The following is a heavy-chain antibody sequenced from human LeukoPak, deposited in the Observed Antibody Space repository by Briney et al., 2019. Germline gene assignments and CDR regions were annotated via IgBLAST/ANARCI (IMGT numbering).Heavy chain of an antibody. Sequence: GGSLRLSCAASGFTFSTYTMNWVRQAPGKGLEWVSYVSGSSSSIYYADSVKGRFTISRDNAKNSLYLQMNSLRAEDTAVYYCARTYDFGRGPPGDAFDNWGPGTWVIVSA. D-gene: IGHD3-3*01. CDR1: GFTFSTYT. CDR2: VSGSSSSI. CDR3: ARTYDFGRGPPGDAFDN. V-gene: IGHV3-48*04. J-gene: IGHJ3*02.